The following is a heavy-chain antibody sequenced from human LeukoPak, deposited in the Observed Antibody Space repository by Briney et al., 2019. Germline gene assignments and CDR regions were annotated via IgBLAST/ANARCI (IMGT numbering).Heavy chain of an antibody. CDR1: GFTLSTYS. D-gene: IGHD3-22*01. CDR3: ARDPGLSGYYFDY. CDR2: ISSSSSTI. J-gene: IGHJ4*02. Sequence: GGSLRLSCAASGFTLSTYSMNWVRQAPGKGLEWVSYISSSSSTIYYADSVKGRFTISRDNAKNSLYLQMNSLRTEDTAVYYCARDPGLSGYYFDYWGQGTLVTVSS. V-gene: IGHV3-48*01.